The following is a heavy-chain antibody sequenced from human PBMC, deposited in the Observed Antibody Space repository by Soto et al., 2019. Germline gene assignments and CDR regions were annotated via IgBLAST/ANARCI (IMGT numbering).Heavy chain of an antibody. CDR1: GFTVSNNY. CDR2: IYSAGST. CDR3: AGNSHKVY. J-gene: IGHJ4*02. Sequence: EVQLVESGGGLVQPGGSLRLSCAASGFTVSNNYMSWVRQAPGKGLEWVSLIYSAGSTYYADSVKGRFTISRDNSKNTLYLQMTSLRAEDTAVYYCAGNSHKVYLGQGTLVTVSS. V-gene: IGHV3-66*01. D-gene: IGHD1-26*01.